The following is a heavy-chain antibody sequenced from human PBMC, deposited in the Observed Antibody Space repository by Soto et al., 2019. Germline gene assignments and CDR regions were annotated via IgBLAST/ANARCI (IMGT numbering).Heavy chain of an antibody. CDR3: ASLRPIAVAGTGNYYYYGMDV. CDR1: GYSFTSYW. V-gene: IGHV5-10-1*01. CDR2: IDPSDSYT. J-gene: IGHJ6*02. Sequence: PGETLKISCKGSGYSFTSYWISWVRQMPGKGLEWMGRIDPSDSYTNYSPSFQGHVTISADKSISTAYLQWSSLKASDTAMYYCASLRPIAVAGTGNYYYYGMDVWGQGTTVTVSS. D-gene: IGHD6-19*01.